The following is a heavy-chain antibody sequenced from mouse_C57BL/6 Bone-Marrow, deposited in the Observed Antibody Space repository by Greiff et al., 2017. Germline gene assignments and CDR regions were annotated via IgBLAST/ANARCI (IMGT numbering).Heavy chain of an antibody. J-gene: IGHJ2*01. D-gene: IGHD4-1*01. CDR1: GYTFTSYW. V-gene: IGHV1-69*01. CDR2: IDPSDSYT. Sequence: QVQLQQPGAELVMPGASVKLSCKASGYTFTSYWMHWVKQRPGHGLEWIGEIDPSDSYTNYTQKFKGKSTLTVDKSSSTAYMQLSSLTSEDSAVYYCARCELGYWGQGTTLTVSS. CDR3: ARCELGY.